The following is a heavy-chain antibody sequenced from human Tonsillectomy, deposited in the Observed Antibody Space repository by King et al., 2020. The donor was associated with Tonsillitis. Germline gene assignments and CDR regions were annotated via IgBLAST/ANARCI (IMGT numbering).Heavy chain of an antibody. D-gene: IGHD3-10*01. Sequence: VQLVESGGGVVQPGGSLRLSCATSGFTFDDYAMHWVRQAPGKGLEWVSLISGDGGKTFYTDSVKGRFTLSRDNSKNSLYLQMNSLRTEDTALYYCVKDDQFGQTGYYYMDVWGKGTTVTVSS. V-gene: IGHV3-43*02. CDR3: VKDDQFGQTGYYYMDV. CDR2: ISGDGGKT. CDR1: GFTFDDYA. J-gene: IGHJ6*03.